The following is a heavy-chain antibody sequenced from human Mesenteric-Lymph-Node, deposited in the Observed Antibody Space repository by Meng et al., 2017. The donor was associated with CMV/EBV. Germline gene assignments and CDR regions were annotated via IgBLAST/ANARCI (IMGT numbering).Heavy chain of an antibody. D-gene: IGHD2-2*01. V-gene: IGHV3-53*01. CDR1: GFIVSANY. CDR2: IHSGGDT. J-gene: IGHJ6*02. CDR3: ARDFGPAARPYYYGMDV. Sequence: GGSLRLSCAASGFIVSANYMSWVRQAPGKGLEWVSVIHSGGDTDYADSVKGRFTISRDNSRNALYLQMNGLRADDTAVYYCARDFGPAARPYYYGMDVWGQGTTVTVSS.